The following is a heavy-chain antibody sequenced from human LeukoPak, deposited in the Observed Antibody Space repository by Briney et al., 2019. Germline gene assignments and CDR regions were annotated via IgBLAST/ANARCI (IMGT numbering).Heavy chain of an antibody. CDR1: GGSISSGDYY. CDR3: ARSQIYGSGSLAAR. V-gene: IGHV4-30-4*08. J-gene: IGHJ4*02. D-gene: IGHD3-10*01. Sequence: PSQTLSLTCTVSGGSISSGDYYWSWLRQPPGMGLEWIGYIYYSGSTYYNPSLKSRVTISVDTSKNQFSLKLSSVTAADTAGYYCARSQIYGSGSLAARWGQGTLVTVSS. CDR2: IYYSGST.